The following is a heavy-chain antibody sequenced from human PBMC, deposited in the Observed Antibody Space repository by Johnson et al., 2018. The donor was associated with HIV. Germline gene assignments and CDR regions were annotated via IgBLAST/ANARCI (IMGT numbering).Heavy chain of an antibody. D-gene: IGHD3-3*01. CDR1: GFSFSTYA. CDR2: ISSNGSST. V-gene: IGHV3-64*01. Sequence: VQLVESGGGLVQPGGSLRLSCAASGFSFSTYAMNWVRQAPGKGLEYVSGISSNGSSTYYANSVKGRFTISRDNSKNTLFLQMGSLRPEDMAVYYCARGGVQFLEWLFTDQYGFDIWGQGTMVTVSS. CDR3: ARGGVQFLEWLFTDQYGFDI. J-gene: IGHJ3*02.